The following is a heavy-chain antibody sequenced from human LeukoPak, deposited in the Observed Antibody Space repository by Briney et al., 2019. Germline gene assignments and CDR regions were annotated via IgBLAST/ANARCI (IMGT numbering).Heavy chain of an antibody. D-gene: IGHD3-22*01. V-gene: IGHV3-23*01. Sequence: GGSLRLSCAASGFTFSSYAMSWVRQAPGKGLEWVSAISGSTGNTYYADSVKGRFTISRDNSKNKGYLQTNSLRAEDTAVYYCAKDPPYYYDSSGYGGGAFDIWGQGTMVTVSS. J-gene: IGHJ3*02. CDR3: AKDPPYYYDSSGYGGGAFDI. CDR2: ISGSTGNT. CDR1: GFTFSSYA.